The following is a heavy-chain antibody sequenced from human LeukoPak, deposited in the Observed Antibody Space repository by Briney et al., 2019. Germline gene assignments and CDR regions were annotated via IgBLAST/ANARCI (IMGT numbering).Heavy chain of an antibody. J-gene: IGHJ4*02. D-gene: IGHD6-13*01. CDR1: GFTFSSYA. Sequence: GRSLRLSCAASGFTFSSYAMPWVRQAPGKGLEWVAVISYDGSNKYYADSVKGRFTISRDNSKNTLYLQMNSLRAEDTAVYYCARGVLVYYFDYWGQGTLVTVSS. CDR3: ARGVLVYYFDY. V-gene: IGHV3-30-3*01. CDR2: ISYDGSNK.